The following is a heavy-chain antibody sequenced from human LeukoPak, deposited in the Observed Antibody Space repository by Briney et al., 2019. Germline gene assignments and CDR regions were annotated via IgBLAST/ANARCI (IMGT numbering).Heavy chain of an antibody. J-gene: IGHJ6*02. CDR2: IYYSGST. CDR3: ARHWGPVYGPFLGNYYYYGMDV. V-gene: IGHV4-59*08. D-gene: IGHD7-27*01. CDR1: GGSISSYY. Sequence: PSETLPLTCTVSGGSISSYYWSWIRQPPGKGLEWIGYIYYSGSTNYNPSLKSRVTISVDTSKNQFSLKLSSVTAADTAVYYCARHWGPVYGPFLGNYYYYGMDVWGQGTTVTVSS.